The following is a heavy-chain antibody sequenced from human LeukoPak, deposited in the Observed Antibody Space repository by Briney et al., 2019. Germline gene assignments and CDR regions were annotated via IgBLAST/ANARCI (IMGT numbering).Heavy chain of an antibody. V-gene: IGHV3-23*01. J-gene: IGHJ4*02. Sequence: QSGGSLRLSCAASGFTFSSYAMSWVRQAPGKGLEWVSAISGSGGSTYYADSVKGRFTISRDNSKNTLYLQMNSLRAEDTAVYYCARDYTAMVIGYWGQGTLVTVSS. D-gene: IGHD5-18*01. CDR1: GFTFSSYA. CDR2: ISGSGGST. CDR3: ARDYTAMVIGY.